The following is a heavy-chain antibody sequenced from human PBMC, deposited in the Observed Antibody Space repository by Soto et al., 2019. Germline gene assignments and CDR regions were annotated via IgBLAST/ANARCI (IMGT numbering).Heavy chain of an antibody. CDR2: IWYDGSNK. D-gene: IGHD3-22*01. V-gene: IGHV3-33*01. Sequence: PGGSLRLSCAASGFTFSSYGMHWVRQAPGKGLEWVAVIWYDGSNKYYADSVKGRFTISRDNSKNTLYLQMNSLRAEDTAVYYCARGSYYDSSGYREPGPYYFNYWGQGTLVTVSS. CDR3: ARGSYYDSSGYREPGPYYFNY. J-gene: IGHJ4*02. CDR1: GFTFSSYG.